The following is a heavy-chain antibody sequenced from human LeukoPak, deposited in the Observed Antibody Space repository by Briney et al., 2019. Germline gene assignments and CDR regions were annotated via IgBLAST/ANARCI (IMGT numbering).Heavy chain of an antibody. J-gene: IGHJ6*02. CDR3: AKTSGSGNYYYYYYGMDV. CDR1: GFPFSDYA. D-gene: IGHD3-10*01. Sequence: GGPLRLSCRASGFPFSDYAMTGVRQAPGKGLEWVSAIRGRGRSTFYADSVKGRFTISRDNSKNTLYLQMNSMRAEDTAIYYCAKTSGSGNYYYYYYGMDVWGQGTTVTVSS. CDR2: IRGRGRST. V-gene: IGHV3-23*01.